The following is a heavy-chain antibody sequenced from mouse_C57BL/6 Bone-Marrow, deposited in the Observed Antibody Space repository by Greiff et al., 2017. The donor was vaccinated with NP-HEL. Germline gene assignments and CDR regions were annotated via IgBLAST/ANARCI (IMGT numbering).Heavy chain of an antibody. J-gene: IGHJ2*01. V-gene: IGHV1-50*01. CDR2: IDPSDSYT. CDR3: ARYYEGDY. CDR1: GYTFTSYW. D-gene: IGHD2-4*01. Sequence: QVQLQQPGAELVKPGASVKLSCKASGYTFTSYWMQWVKQRPGQGLEWIGEIDPSDSYTNYTHKFKGKATLTVDTSSSTADMQLSSLTSEDSAVYYCARYYEGDYWGQGTTLTVSS.